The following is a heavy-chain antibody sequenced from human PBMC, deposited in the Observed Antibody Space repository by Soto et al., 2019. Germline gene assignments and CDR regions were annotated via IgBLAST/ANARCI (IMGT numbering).Heavy chain of an antibody. V-gene: IGHV4-31*03. CDR1: GASIRSGGYY. J-gene: IGHJ4*02. CDR3: ARIEMASIK. Sequence: LSLTCSVSGASIRSGGYYWSWLRQSPGKGLEWIGHIYYTGSTFYSPSLKSRLTISLDTSKNQFSLDLRSVTAADTAMYYCARIEMASIKWGRGTLVTVSS. CDR2: IYYTGST.